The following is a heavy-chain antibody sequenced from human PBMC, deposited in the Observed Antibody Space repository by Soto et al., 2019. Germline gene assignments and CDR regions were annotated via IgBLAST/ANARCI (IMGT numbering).Heavy chain of an antibody. D-gene: IGHD6-19*01. Sequence: QMQLVQSGPEVKKPGTSVKVSCKASGFSFTSSAMQWVRQARGQRLEWIGWIVVGSGNTNYAQKFQERVTITRDMSTSTAYMELNSLTSEDTAVYYCAADLGSSGWLYYCYGMDVWGQGTTVTVSS. CDR1: GFSFTSSA. J-gene: IGHJ6*02. CDR3: AADLGSSGWLYYCYGMDV. CDR2: IVVGSGNT. V-gene: IGHV1-58*02.